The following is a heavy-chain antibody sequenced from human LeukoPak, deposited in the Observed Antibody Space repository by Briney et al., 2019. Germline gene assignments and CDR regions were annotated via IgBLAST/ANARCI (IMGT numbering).Heavy chain of an antibody. CDR3: ARGGRDGFDI. D-gene: IGHD2-15*01. V-gene: IGHV3-13*01. Sequence: PGGFLRLSCAASGFTFSTYDMHWVRRPTGKGLEWVSAIATGGDTFYSASVKGRFTVSRQNAKSSLYLQMNSLRAGDTAVYYCARGGRDGFDIWGQGTRVTVSS. CDR1: GFTFSTYD. J-gene: IGHJ3*02. CDR2: IATGGDT.